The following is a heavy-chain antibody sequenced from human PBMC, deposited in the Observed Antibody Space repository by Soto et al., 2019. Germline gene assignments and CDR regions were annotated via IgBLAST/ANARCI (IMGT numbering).Heavy chain of an antibody. CDR1: GFPFTSYG. D-gene: IGHD2-15*01. V-gene: IGHV3-30*03. CDR2: ISYDGSDK. CDR3: VGGQYYFDY. Sequence: QVQLVESGGGVVQPGRSLRLSCAASGFPFTSYGMHWVREGPDKGLEWVAIISYDGSDKYYADSVKGRVTSSRDNSKNTLYLQMKSLRPEDTALYDCVGGQYYFDYRGQGTLVIVSS. J-gene: IGHJ4*02.